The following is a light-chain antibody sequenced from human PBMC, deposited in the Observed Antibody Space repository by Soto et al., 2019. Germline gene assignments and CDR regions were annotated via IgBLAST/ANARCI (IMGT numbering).Light chain of an antibody. CDR1: QGIRNA. J-gene: IGKJ1*01. V-gene: IGKV1-6*01. CDR2: AAS. CDR3: LQDYNYPRT. Sequence: AIQMTQSPSPLSASVGDRVTITCRASQGIRNALGWYQQKPGKAPKLLIYAASSLQSGAPSSFSGSGSGTDFTLTISGLHPEDFATYYCLQDYNYPRTFGQGTKVDIK.